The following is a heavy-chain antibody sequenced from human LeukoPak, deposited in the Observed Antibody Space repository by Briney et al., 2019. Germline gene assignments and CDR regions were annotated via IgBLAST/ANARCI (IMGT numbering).Heavy chain of an antibody. CDR2: MNPNSGNT. J-gene: IGHJ6*03. D-gene: IGHD1-26*01. CDR1: GYTFTSYD. Sequence: ASVKVSCKASGYTFTSYDINRVRQATGQGLEWMGWMNPNSGNTGYAQKFQGRVTMTRDTSISTAYMELSRLRSDDTAVYYCARGIVGASTPYYYYMDVWGKGTTVTVSS. CDR3: ARGIVGASTPYYYYMDV. V-gene: IGHV1-8*01.